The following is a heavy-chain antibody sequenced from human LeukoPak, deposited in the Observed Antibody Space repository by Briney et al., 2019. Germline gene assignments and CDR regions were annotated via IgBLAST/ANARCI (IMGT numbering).Heavy chain of an antibody. D-gene: IGHD5-18*01. J-gene: IGHJ3*02. CDR1: GFTFSSYW. Sequence: GGSLRLSCAASGFTFSSYWMHWVRHAPGKGLVWVSRINSDGSSTSYADSVKGRFTISRDNAKNTLYLQMNSLRAEDTAVYYCWTLNTAMGPNDAFDIWGQGTMVTVSS. CDR2: INSDGSST. CDR3: WTLNTAMGPNDAFDI. V-gene: IGHV3-74*01.